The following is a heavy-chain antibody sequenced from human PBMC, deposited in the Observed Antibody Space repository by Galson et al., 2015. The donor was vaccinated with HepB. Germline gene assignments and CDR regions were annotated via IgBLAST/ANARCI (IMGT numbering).Heavy chain of an antibody. CDR3: ARHRLAGRGGVLLSGPLGY. D-gene: IGHD6-19*01. Sequence: QSGAEVKKPGESLKISCKGSGYSFTSYWIGWVRQMPGKGLEWMGIIYPGDSDTRYSPSFQGQVTISADKSISTAYLQWSSLKASDTAMYYCARHRLAGRGGVLLSGPLGYWGQGTLVTVSS. J-gene: IGHJ4*02. V-gene: IGHV5-51*01. CDR1: GYSFTSYW. CDR2: IYPGDSDT.